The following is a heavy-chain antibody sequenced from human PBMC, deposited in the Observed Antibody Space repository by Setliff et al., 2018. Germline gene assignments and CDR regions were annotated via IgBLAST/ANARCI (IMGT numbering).Heavy chain of an antibody. Sequence: SETLSLTCTVSGASVRSHYWSWIRQSPEKGLEWIGFFFYSGDTKSNPSLKSRVTISVDTSKNQFSLKLRSVTAADTAVYYCARGGTFRYFDFWGQGAPVTVSS. D-gene: IGHD5-12*01. CDR3: ARGGTFRYFDF. V-gene: IGHV4-59*02. CDR1: GASVRSHY. J-gene: IGHJ4*02. CDR2: FFYSGDT.